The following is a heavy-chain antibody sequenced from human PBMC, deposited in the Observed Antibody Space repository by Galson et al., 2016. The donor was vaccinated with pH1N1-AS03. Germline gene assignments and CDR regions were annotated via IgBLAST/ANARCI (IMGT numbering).Heavy chain of an antibody. CDR3: ASAGYHTPGYHY. CDR1: GGSMTSPDW. D-gene: IGHD3-16*02. CDR2: VHYSGTT. Sequence: ETLSLTCAVSGGSMTSPDWWTWVRQPPGKGLEWIGEVHYSGTTSYNPSLNSRVTMSIDKSNNQFSLNLGSVTASDTAVYFCASAGYHTPGYHYWGQGALVTVSS. J-gene: IGHJ4*02. V-gene: IGHV4-4*01.